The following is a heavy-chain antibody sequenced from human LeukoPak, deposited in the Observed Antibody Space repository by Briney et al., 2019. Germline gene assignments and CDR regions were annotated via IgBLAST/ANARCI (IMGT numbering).Heavy chain of an antibody. Sequence: SETLSLTCTVSGGSISSGSYYWSWIRQPAGKGLEWIGRIYTSGSTNYNPSLKSRVTISVDKSKNQFSLKLSSVTAADTAVYYCARDHTVTKSFRYYYMDVWGKGTTVTVSS. J-gene: IGHJ6*03. V-gene: IGHV4-61*02. D-gene: IGHD4-17*01. CDR1: GGSISSGSYY. CDR3: ARDHTVTKSFRYYYMDV. CDR2: IYTSGST.